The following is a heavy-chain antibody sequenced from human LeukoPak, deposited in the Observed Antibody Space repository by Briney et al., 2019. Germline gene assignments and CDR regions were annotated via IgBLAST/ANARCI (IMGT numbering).Heavy chain of an antibody. J-gene: IGHJ4*02. Sequence: GEYLKISCKASGYSFTNYWIGWVRQMPGKGLEWMGIIFPGDSDTRYSPSFRGQVTISADKSITTAYLQWSSLKASDAAMYYCARHHCSGRSCFSAPFDSWGQGTLVTVSS. CDR1: GYSFTNYW. CDR2: IFPGDSDT. D-gene: IGHD2-15*01. V-gene: IGHV5-51*01. CDR3: ARHHCSGRSCFSAPFDS.